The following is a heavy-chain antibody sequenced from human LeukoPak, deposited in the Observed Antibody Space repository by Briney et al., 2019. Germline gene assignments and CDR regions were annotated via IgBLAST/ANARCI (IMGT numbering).Heavy chain of an antibody. V-gene: IGHV3-30-3*01. Sequence: PGRSLRLSCAASRFTFSSFAMHWVRQAPGKGLEWVAVISYDGNNKYYADSVKGRFTISRDNSKNTVYLQMNSLRAEDTAVYYCARDLLSRGRSTGPFDYWGQGTLVTVSS. CDR3: ARDLLSRGRSTGPFDY. D-gene: IGHD3-9*01. CDR1: RFTFSSFA. CDR2: ISYDGNNK. J-gene: IGHJ4*02.